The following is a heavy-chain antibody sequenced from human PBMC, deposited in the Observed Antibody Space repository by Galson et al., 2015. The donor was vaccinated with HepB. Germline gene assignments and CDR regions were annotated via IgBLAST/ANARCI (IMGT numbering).Heavy chain of an antibody. Sequence: TLSLTCTVSGGSISSGDYYWSWIRQPPGKGLEWIGYIYYSGSTYYNPSLKSRVTISVDTSKNQFSLKLSSVTAADTAVYYCARTFSRTLWSGGEYYFDYWGQGTLVTVSS. CDR1: GGSISSGDYY. J-gene: IGHJ4*02. V-gene: IGHV4-30-4*01. CDR3: ARTFSRTLWSGGEYYFDY. D-gene: IGHD3-10*01. CDR2: IYYSGST.